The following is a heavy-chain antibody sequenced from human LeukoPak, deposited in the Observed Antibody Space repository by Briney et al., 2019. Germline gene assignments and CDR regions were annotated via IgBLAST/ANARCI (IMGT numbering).Heavy chain of an antibody. Sequence: GGSLRLSCAVSGFTFSYYGMHWVRQAPGKGLEWVAFIRYDGNDKFYAESVKGRFTISRDTSRNALYLQMNSLRTEDTALYYCAKDIGDYYDSSGYYGSFDYWGQGTLVTVSS. D-gene: IGHD3-22*01. CDR3: AKDIGDYYDSSGYYGSFDY. J-gene: IGHJ4*02. CDR1: GFTFSYYG. V-gene: IGHV3-30*02. CDR2: IRYDGNDK.